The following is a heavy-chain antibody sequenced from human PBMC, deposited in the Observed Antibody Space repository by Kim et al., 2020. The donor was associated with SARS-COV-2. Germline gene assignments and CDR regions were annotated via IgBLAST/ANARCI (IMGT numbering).Heavy chain of an antibody. V-gene: IGHV3-9*01. Sequence: GGSLRLSCAASGFTFDDYAMHWVRQAPGKGLEWVSGISWNSGSIGYADSVKGRFTISRDNAKNSLYLQMNSLRAEDTALYYCAKIGWPTGTAGYFDYWGQGTLVTVSS. D-gene: IGHD1-1*01. CDR1: GFTFDDYA. CDR3: AKIGWPTGTAGYFDY. CDR2: ISWNSGSI. J-gene: IGHJ4*02.